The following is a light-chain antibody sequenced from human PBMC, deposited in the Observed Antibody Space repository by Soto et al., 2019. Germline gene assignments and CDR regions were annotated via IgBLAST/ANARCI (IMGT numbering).Light chain of an antibody. J-gene: IGLJ2*01. CDR3: ATWDDDLYTPI. CDR1: SSNIGFNA. V-gene: IGLV1-44*01. CDR2: GNS. Sequence: QLVLTQPPSASGTPGQRVTLSCSGSSSNIGFNAVNWYQQLPGTAPKLVMHGNSQRPSGVPDRFSGSKSGTSASLAISGLRTEDEADYYCATWDDDLYTPIIGGGTKLTVL.